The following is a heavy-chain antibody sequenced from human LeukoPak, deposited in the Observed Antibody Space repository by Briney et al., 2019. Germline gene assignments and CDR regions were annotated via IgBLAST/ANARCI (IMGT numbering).Heavy chain of an antibody. J-gene: IGHJ3*02. D-gene: IGHD2-15*01. CDR1: GGSISSYY. CDR3: ARVQKDIVVVVAADPYDAFDI. CDR2: IYYSGST. V-gene: IGHV4-59*01. Sequence: PSETLSLTCTVSGGSISSYYWSWIRQPPGKGLEWIGYIYYSGSTNYNPSLKSRVTISVDTSKNQFSLKLSSVTAADTAVYYCARVQKDIVVVVAADPYDAFDIWGQGTMVTVSS.